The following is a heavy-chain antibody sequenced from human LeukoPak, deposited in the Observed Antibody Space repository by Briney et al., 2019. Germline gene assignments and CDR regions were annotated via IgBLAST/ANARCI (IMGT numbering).Heavy chain of an antibody. CDR1: GFTFSNYA. CDR2: ISGSGGNT. CDR3: AREENDYYGSGSYIDY. J-gene: IGHJ4*02. D-gene: IGHD3-10*01. V-gene: IGHV3-23*01. Sequence: GGSLRLSCAASGFTFSNYAMSWVRQAPGKGLEWVSAISGSGGNTYYADSVKGRFTISRDNSKNTLFLQMNSLRAEDTAVYYCAREENDYYGSGSYIDYWGQGTLVTVSS.